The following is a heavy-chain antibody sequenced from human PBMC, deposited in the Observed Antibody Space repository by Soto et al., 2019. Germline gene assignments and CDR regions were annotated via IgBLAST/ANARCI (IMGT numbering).Heavy chain of an antibody. V-gene: IGHV4-59*01. Sequence: SETLSLTCTVSGGSISSYYWSWIRQPPGKGLEWIGYIYYSGSTNYNPSLKSRVTISVDTSKNQFSLKLSSVTAADTAVDYCARGLVSCSWPYYYVMDVWGKGTTVTVYS. CDR3: ARGLVSCSWPYYYVMDV. D-gene: IGHD6-13*01. CDR1: GGSISSYY. CDR2: IYYSGST. J-gene: IGHJ6*04.